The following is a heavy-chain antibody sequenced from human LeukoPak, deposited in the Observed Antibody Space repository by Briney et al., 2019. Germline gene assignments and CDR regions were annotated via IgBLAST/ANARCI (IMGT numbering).Heavy chain of an antibody. CDR2: IYTSGST. V-gene: IGHV4-4*07. J-gene: IGHJ6*03. CDR3: ARGDPDYYYYYMDV. CDR1: GDSISDYY. Sequence: SETLSLTCTVSGDSISDYYYSWIRQPAGKGLEWIGRIYTSGSTNYNPSLKSRVTMSVDTSKKQFSLKLTSVTAADTAVYYCARGDPDYYYYYMDVWGKGTTVTVSS.